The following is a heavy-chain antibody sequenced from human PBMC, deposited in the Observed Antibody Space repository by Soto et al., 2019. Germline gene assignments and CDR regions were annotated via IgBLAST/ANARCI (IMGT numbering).Heavy chain of an antibody. D-gene: IGHD2-15*01. CDR3: AARGMGYCIGGSCYRTYYYYYGIDG. CDR1: GGTFSSYA. Sequence: QVQLVQAGAEVKKPGSSVKVSCKASGGTFSSYAISWVRQAPGQGLEWMGGIIPIFGTANYAQKFQGRVTITADDSTSTAYMELSSLRYEDTAVYYCAARGMGYCIGGSCYRTYYYYYGIDGWGKGTTVTVSS. V-gene: IGHV1-69*01. CDR2: IIPIFGTA. J-gene: IGHJ6*04.